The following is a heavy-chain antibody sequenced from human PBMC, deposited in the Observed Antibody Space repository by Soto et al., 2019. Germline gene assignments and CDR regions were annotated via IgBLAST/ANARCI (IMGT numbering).Heavy chain of an antibody. CDR3: ARGEVGATDYYYYYGMDV. CDR1: GDSVSSNSAA. Sequence: SQTLSLTCAISGDSVSSNSAAWNWIRQSPSRGLEWLGRTYYRSKWYNDYAVSVKSRITINPDTSKNQFSLQLNSVTPEDTAEYYCARGEVGATDYYYYYGMDVWGQGTTVTVSS. J-gene: IGHJ6*02. D-gene: IGHD1-26*01. CDR2: TYYRSKWYN. V-gene: IGHV6-1*01.